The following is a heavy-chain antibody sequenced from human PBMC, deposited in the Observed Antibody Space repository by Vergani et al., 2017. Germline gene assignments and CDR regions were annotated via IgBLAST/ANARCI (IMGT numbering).Heavy chain of an antibody. J-gene: IGHJ4*02. CDR1: GFTLSSYG. D-gene: IGHD6-13*01. CDR2: IRYDGSNK. CDR3: AKDRRKAAAGPDY. Sequence: QVQLVEFGGGVVQPGGSLRLSRAASGFTLSSYGMHWGRQAPGKGVEWVAFIRYDGSNKYYPDPVKGRFTISRDNSKNTLYLQMNSLRAEDTAVYYCAKDRRKAAAGPDYWGQGTLVTVSS. V-gene: IGHV3-30*02.